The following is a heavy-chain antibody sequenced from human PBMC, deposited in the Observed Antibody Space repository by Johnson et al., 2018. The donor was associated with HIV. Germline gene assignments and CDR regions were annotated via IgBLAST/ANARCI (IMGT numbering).Heavy chain of an antibody. J-gene: IGHJ3*02. V-gene: IGHV3-30*14. Sequence: QLVESGGGVVQPGRSLRLSCAASGFTFSSYALHWVRQAPGRGLEWVAVISYDGSDKYYADPVTGRFTISRDNSKNTLYIQMNSLRAEDTAVYYCARPFWSGYYGAFDIWGQGTMVTVSS. CDR1: GFTFSSYA. CDR2: ISYDGSDK. CDR3: ARPFWSGYYGAFDI. D-gene: IGHD3-3*01.